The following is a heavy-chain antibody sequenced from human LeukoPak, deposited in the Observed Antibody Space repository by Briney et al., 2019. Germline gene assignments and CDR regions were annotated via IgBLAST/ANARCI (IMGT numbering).Heavy chain of an antibody. D-gene: IGHD6-19*01. J-gene: IGHJ4*02. Sequence: SETLSLTCAVSGGSISSSNWWSWVRQPPGKGLEWIGQIYHSGRTNYNPSLESRVTISVDKSNNQFSLKLSSVTAADTAVYYCARGKVVAGTPGQNSWDYWGQGTLVTVSS. CDR1: GGSISSSNW. CDR3: ARGKVVAGTPGQNSWDY. V-gene: IGHV4-4*02. CDR2: IYHSGRT.